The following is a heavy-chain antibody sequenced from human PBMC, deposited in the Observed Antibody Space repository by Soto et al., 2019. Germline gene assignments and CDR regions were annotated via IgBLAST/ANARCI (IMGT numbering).Heavy chain of an antibody. Sequence: QVQLVQSGAEVKKPGSSVKVSCKASGGTFSSYAISWVRQAPGQGLEWMGGIIPIFGTANYAQKFQGRVTITADKSTSTAYMELSSLRSEDTAVYYCARKGKGWFGEISPFDPWGQGTLVTVSS. D-gene: IGHD3-10*01. CDR3: ARKGKGWFGEISPFDP. CDR2: IIPIFGTA. V-gene: IGHV1-69*06. J-gene: IGHJ5*02. CDR1: GGTFSSYA.